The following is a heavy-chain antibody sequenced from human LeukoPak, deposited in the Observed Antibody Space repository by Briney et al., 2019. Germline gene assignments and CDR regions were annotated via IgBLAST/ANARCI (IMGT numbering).Heavy chain of an antibody. CDR1: GFSLSTSGVG. V-gene: IGHV2-5*01. J-gene: IGHJ4*02. D-gene: IGHD3-3*01. CDR3: AHSDLGYDFWSGYYDY. CDR2: IYRNDDK. Sequence: SGPTLVKPTQTLTLTCTFSGFSLSTSGVGVGWIRQPPGKALEWLALIYRNDDKRYSPSLKSRLTITKDTSKNQVVLTMTNMDPVDTATYYCAHSDLGYDFWSGYYDYWGQGTLVTVSS.